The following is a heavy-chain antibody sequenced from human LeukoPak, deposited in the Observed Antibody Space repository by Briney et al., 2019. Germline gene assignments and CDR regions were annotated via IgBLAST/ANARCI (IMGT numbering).Heavy chain of an antibody. J-gene: IGHJ4*02. Sequence: SETLSLTCAVYGGSFSGYYWSWIRQPPGKGLEWIGEINHSGSTNYNPSLKSRVTISVDTSKNQFSLKLSSVTAADTAVYYCARGVTRGYIYGDWGQGTLVTVSS. V-gene: IGHV4-34*01. D-gene: IGHD5-18*01. CDR1: GGSFSGYY. CDR3: ARGVTRGYIYGD. CDR2: INHSGST.